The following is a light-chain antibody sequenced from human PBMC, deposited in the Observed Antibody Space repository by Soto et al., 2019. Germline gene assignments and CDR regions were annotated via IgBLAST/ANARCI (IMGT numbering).Light chain of an antibody. CDR1: QSVSSSY. J-gene: IGKJ5*01. V-gene: IGKV3-20*01. Sequence: EVRLSQSPSTLSLSTGERATLSCRASQSVSSSYLAWYQQKPGQAPRLLISGASSRATGIPDRFSGSGSGTDFTLTISRLEPEDFALYYCRQYGGSPITFGQGTRLEI. CDR2: GAS. CDR3: RQYGGSPIT.